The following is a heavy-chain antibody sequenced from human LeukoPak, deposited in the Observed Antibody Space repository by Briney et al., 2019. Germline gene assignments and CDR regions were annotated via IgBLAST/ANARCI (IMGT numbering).Heavy chain of an antibody. CDR2: INPNSGDR. D-gene: IGHD1-26*01. CDR3: ARSGYSGSYYFRYYYYGMDV. CDR1: GYTFTGHY. Sequence: ASVKVSCKASGYTFTGHYMHWARQAPGQGLEWLGWINPNSGDRNSAQKFQGRVTMTRNTSISTAYMELSSLRSEDTAVYYCARSGYSGSYYFRYYYYGMDVWGQGTTVTVSS. J-gene: IGHJ6*02. V-gene: IGHV1-2*02.